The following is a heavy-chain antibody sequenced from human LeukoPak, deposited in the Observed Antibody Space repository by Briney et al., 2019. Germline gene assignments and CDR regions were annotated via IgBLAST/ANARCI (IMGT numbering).Heavy chain of an antibody. CDR2: ISYDGSNK. J-gene: IGHJ4*02. D-gene: IGHD3-10*01. V-gene: IGHV3-30*18. CDR3: AKEKSSRYGSGSYYPDY. CDR1: GFTFSNYD. Sequence: GGSLRLSCAAYGFTFSNYDMHWARQAPGKGLEWVAVISYDGSNKYYADSVKGRFTISRDNSKNTLYLQMNSLRAEDTAVYYCAKEKSSRYGSGSYYPDYWGQGTLVTVSS.